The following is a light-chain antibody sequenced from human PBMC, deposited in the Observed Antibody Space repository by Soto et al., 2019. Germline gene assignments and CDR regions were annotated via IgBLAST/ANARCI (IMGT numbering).Light chain of an antibody. V-gene: IGKV3-20*01. CDR2: GAS. CDR3: QQYDSVLGK. J-gene: IGKJ1*01. CDR1: HSVSSRY. Sequence: EVVMTQSPGTLSLSPGEAATLSCRASHSVSSRYLAWYQQKPGLAPRLLIYGASSRATGIPDRFSGSGSGTDFTLTISSLQPDDFATYYCQQYDSVLGKFGPGTKVDI.